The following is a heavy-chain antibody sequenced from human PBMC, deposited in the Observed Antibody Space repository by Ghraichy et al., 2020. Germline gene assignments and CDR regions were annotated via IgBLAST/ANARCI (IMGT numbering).Heavy chain of an antibody. CDR2: IIPIFGTA. CDR1: GGTFSSYA. V-gene: IGHV1-69*06. Sequence: VKVSCKASGGTFSSYAISWVRQAPGQGLEWMGGIIPIFGTANYAQKFQGRVTITADKSTSTAYMELSSLRSEDTAVYYCATNYYGSGSLDYWGQGTLVTVSS. D-gene: IGHD3-10*01. CDR3: ATNYYGSGSLDY. J-gene: IGHJ4*02.